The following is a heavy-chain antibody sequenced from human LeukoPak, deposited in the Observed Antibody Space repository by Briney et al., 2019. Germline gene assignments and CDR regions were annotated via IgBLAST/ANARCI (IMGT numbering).Heavy chain of an antibody. D-gene: IGHD6-19*01. CDR1: GFTFSNYG. V-gene: IGHV3-33*06. CDR3: AKDEGSGWYVGSDY. J-gene: IGHJ4*02. CDR2: IWYDGSNK. Sequence: GGSLRLSCAASGFTFSNYGMHWVRQAPGKGLEWVAVIWYDGSNKYYADSVKGRFTISRDNSKNTLYLQMNSLRAEDTAVYYCAKDEGSGWYVGSDYWGQGTLVTVSS.